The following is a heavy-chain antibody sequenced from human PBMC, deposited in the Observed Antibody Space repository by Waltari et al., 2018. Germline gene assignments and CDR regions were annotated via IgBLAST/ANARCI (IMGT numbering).Heavy chain of an antibody. Sequence: QVQLQQWGAGLLKPSETLSLTCAVYGGSFSGYYWSWIRQPPGKGLEWFGEINHSGSTTSNPSLTGQVTISVATSKTQFSLKLSTVTAAAAAVYYCARRRAWFARAVSDFDIWGQGTMVTVSS. V-gene: IGHV4-34*01. J-gene: IGHJ3*02. CDR2: INHSGST. D-gene: IGHD3-10*01. CDR3: ARRRAWFARAVSDFDI. CDR1: GGSFSGYY.